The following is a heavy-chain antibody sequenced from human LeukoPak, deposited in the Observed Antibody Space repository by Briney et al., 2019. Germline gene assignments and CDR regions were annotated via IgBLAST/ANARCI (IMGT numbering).Heavy chain of an antibody. D-gene: IGHD3-22*01. Sequence: SETLSLTCAVSGYSISSGYYWGWIRQPPGKGPEWIGSIYYSGSTYYNPSLKSRVTISVDTSKNQFSLKLTSVTAADTAVYYCARGTYYYDSVADYWGQGTLVTVSS. CDR3: ARGTYYYDSVADY. V-gene: IGHV4-38-2*01. CDR1: GYSISSGYY. CDR2: IYYSGST. J-gene: IGHJ4*02.